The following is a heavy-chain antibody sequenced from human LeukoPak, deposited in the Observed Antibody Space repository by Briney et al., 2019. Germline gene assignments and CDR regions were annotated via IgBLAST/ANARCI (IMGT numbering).Heavy chain of an antibody. CDR3: AKVRMGKGYYFDY. CDR2: ISGSGGGP. CDR1: GFTLSSYA. D-gene: IGHD7-27*01. Sequence: PGGSLSLSCAPSGFTLSSYAMSWVRQAPGKGLEWVTAISGSGGGPYYADAAKGRFTISRDNPKNTLDLQMNSLRADDTAVYYCAKVRMGKGYYFDYWGQGTLVTVSS. J-gene: IGHJ4*02. V-gene: IGHV3-23*01.